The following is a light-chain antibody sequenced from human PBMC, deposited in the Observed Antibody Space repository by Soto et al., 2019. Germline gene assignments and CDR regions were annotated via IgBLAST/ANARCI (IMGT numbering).Light chain of an antibody. Sequence: DIQMTQSPSTLSASVGDRVTITCRASQSVRGSLAWYQQQPGKAPKLLIYDVSNLESGVPSRFSAFGSGTEFTLSISILQPDDFGTYYCQQFYMGCTFGQGTRVDLK. CDR2: DVS. CDR1: QSVRGS. CDR3: QQFYMGCT. V-gene: IGKV1-5*01. J-gene: IGKJ1*01.